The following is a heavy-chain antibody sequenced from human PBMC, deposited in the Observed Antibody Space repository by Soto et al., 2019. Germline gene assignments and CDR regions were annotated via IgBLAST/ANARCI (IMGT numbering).Heavy chain of an antibody. CDR1: AVGGNA. V-gene: IGHV3-23*01. Sequence: AVGGNAINCGRRPTGKKMKWVSGICGSCGATYNADSGEGRFTISRDNSKNTLYLQMDSLRVEDTAVYYFAKGYDSSVNSAHEVSEMWGPGPMVTVTP. CDR3: AKGYDSSVNSAHEVSEM. J-gene: IGHJ3*02. CDR2: ICGSCGAT. D-gene: IGHD3-22*01.